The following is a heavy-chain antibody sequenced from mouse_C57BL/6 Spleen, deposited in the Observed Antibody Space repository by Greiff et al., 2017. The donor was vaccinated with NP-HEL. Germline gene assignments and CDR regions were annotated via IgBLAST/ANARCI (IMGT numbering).Heavy chain of an antibody. D-gene: IGHD2-3*01. CDR3: AKGEGYYYFDY. CDR1: GYTFTDYY. CDR2: IYPGSGNT. V-gene: IGHV1-84*01. Sequence: VVESGPELVKPGASVKISCKASGYTFTDYYINWVKQRPGQGLEWIGWIYPGSGNTKYNEKFKGKATLTVDTSSSTAYMQLSSLTSEDSAVYFCAKGEGYYYFDYWGQGTTLTVSS. J-gene: IGHJ2*01.